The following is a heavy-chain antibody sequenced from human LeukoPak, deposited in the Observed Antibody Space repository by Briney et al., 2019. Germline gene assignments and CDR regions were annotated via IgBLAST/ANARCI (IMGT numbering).Heavy chain of an antibody. CDR1: GDSISSGSYY. V-gene: IGHV4-61*02. CDR3: ARDFAAAGTSYYYYTMDV. D-gene: IGHD6-13*01. CDR2: IYTSGST. Sequence: SETLSLTCTVSGDSISSGSYYWSWIRQPAGKGLEWIGRIYTSGSTYYNPSLKSRVTISVDTSKNQFSLKLSSVTAADTAVYYCARDFAAAGTSYYYYTMDVWGQGTTVTVSS. J-gene: IGHJ6*02.